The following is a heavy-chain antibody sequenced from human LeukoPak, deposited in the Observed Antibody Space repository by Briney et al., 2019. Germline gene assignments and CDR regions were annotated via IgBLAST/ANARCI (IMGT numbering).Heavy chain of an antibody. D-gene: IGHD2-2*01. V-gene: IGHV1-69*13. CDR2: IIPIFRTA. CDR3: ARGNVVVPAAPNKYYSYYYYMDV. CDR1: GGTFSNYA. J-gene: IGHJ6*03. Sequence: SVKVSCKASGGTFSNYAISWVRQAPGQGLEWMGGIIPIFRTANYAQKFQGRVTITADESTSTAYMELSSLRSEDTAVYYCARGNVVVPAAPNKYYSYYYYMDVWGKGTTVTISS.